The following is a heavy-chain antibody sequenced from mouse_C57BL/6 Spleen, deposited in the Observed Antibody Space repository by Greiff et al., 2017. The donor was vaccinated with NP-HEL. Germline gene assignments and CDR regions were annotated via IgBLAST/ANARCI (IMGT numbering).Heavy chain of an antibody. V-gene: IGHV1-72*01. Sequence: QRPGRGLEWTGRIDPNSGGTKYNEKFKSKATLTVDKPSSTAYMQLSSLTSEDSAVYYCARGDYYGYFDYWGQGTTLTVSS. D-gene: IGHD2-1*01. J-gene: IGHJ2*01. CDR3: ARGDYYGYFDY. CDR2: IDPNSGGT.